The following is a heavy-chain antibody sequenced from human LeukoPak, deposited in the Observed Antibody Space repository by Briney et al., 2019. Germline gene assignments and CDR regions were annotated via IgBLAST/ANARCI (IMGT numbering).Heavy chain of an antibody. V-gene: IGHV3-23*01. D-gene: IGHD3-22*01. CDR1: GFTFSTYA. Sequence: PGGSLRLSCAASGFTFSTYAMSWVRQAPGKGLEWVSAISASGSRTYYANSVKGRFTISRDNSKNTLYLQMNSLRAEDTAVYYCAKDRTYYYDSSSTWGQGTLVTVSS. CDR2: ISASGSRT. CDR3: AKDRTYYYDSSST. J-gene: IGHJ5*02.